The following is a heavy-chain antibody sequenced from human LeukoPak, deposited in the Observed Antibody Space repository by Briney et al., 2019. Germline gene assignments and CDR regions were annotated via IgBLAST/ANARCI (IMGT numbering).Heavy chain of an antibody. CDR2: TYYRSKWYY. CDR1: GDSVSSISVA. CDR3: SLARAEYHYGMDV. Sequence: SQTLPLTCAISGDSVSSISVAWNWIRQSPSRGLEWLGRTYYRSKWYYEYAVSVKSRINISPDTSKNQFSLQLTSVTPEDTAVYYCSLARAEYHYGMDVWGQGTTVTVSS. V-gene: IGHV6-1*01. J-gene: IGHJ6*02.